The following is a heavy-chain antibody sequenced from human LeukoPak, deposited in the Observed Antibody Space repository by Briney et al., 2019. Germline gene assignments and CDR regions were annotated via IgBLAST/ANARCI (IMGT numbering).Heavy chain of an antibody. CDR3: ASFASGPRYSSGWLIYYYYYYGMDV. D-gene: IGHD6-19*01. CDR1: GYTFTCYY. J-gene: IGHJ6*02. CDR2: INPNSGGT. Sequence: ASVKVSCTSSGYTFTCYYMHWVRQAPGQGLEWMGWINPNSGGTNYAQKFQGRVTMTRDTSISTAYMELSRLRSDDTAVYYCASFASGPRYSSGWLIYYYYYYGMDVWGQGTTVTVSS. V-gene: IGHV1-2*02.